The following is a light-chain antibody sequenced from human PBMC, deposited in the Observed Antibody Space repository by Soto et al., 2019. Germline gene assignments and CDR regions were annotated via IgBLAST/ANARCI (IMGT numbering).Light chain of an antibody. Sequence: EIVLTRSPGTLSLSPGERATLSCRASQSVSSDYLAWYQKKPGQAPRLXIYGASSRATGIPDRFSGSGSGTDLTLTISRLETEDSAVYYCQQYGSSPPWTFGQGTKVDIK. CDR3: QQYGSSPPWT. CDR2: GAS. CDR1: QSVSSDY. V-gene: IGKV3-20*01. J-gene: IGKJ1*01.